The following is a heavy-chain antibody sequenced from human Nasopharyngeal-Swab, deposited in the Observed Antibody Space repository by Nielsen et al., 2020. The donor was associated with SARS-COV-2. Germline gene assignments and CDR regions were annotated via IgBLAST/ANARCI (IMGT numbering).Heavy chain of an antibody. CDR1: GYTFTSYA. V-gene: IGHV7-4-1*02. D-gene: IGHD3-3*01. Sequence: ASVKVSCKASGYTFTSYAMNWVRQAPGQGLEWMGWINTNTGNPTYAQGFTGRFVFSLDTSVSTAYLQISSLKAEDTAVYYCARDRSTITIFGVVILDRGYYYYGIDVWGQGTTVTVSS. CDR2: INTNTGNP. CDR3: ARDRSTITIFGVVILDRGYYYYGIDV. J-gene: IGHJ6*02.